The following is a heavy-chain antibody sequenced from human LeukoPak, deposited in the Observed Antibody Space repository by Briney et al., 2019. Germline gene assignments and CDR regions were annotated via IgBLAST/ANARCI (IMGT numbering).Heavy chain of an antibody. V-gene: IGHV3-23*01. CDR3: AKRLGSGSSHRGRPFDY. D-gene: IGHD1-26*01. Sequence: GGSLRLSCAASGFTFSSYVMSWVRQAPGKGLEWVSAISGSGGSTYYADSVKGRFTISRDNSKNTLYLRMNSLRAEDTAVYYCAKRLGSGSSHRGRPFDYWGQGTLVTVSS. CDR2: ISGSGGST. J-gene: IGHJ4*02. CDR1: GFTFSSYV.